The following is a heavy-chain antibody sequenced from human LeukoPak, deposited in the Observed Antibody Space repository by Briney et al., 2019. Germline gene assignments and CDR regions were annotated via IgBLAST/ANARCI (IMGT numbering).Heavy chain of an antibody. V-gene: IGHV3-7*05. CDR3: VRDGMGGIKAFNM. D-gene: IGHD3-10*01. Sequence: PGGSLRLSCVGSGFNFRSYWMSWVRQAPGKGLEWVANIKPDGSQKYFVDSVRGLFTISRDNATNSVYLHMTSLRAEDTALYYCVRDGMGGIKAFNMWGQGTVVTVSS. CDR2: IKPDGSQK. CDR1: GFNFRSYW. J-gene: IGHJ3*02.